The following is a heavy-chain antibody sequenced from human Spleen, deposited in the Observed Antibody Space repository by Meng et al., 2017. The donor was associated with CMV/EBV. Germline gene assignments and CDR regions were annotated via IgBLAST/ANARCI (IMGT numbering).Heavy chain of an antibody. Sequence: EVQLVESGGXLVKPGXSLRLSXAXSGFTFSSYSMNWVRQAPGKGLEWVSSINSSSSYIYYADSVKGRFTISRDNAKNSLYLQMNSLRAEDTAVYYCARGSYYGSGSYYVTYWGQGTLVTVSS. D-gene: IGHD3-10*01. CDR1: GFTFSSYS. CDR2: INSSSSYI. J-gene: IGHJ4*02. V-gene: IGHV3-21*01. CDR3: ARGSYYGSGSYYVTY.